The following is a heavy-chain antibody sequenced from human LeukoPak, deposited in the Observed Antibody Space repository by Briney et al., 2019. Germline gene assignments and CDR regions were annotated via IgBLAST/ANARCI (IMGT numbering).Heavy chain of an antibody. Sequence: GGSLRLSCAASGFTFSSYWMSWVSQAPGKGLEWVANIKQDGSEKYYVDSVKGRFTISRDNAKNSLYLQMSSLRAEDTAVYYCARDFLGGDYSANWGQGTLVTVSS. V-gene: IGHV3-7*01. CDR1: GFTFSSYW. CDR3: ARDFLGGDYSAN. CDR2: IKQDGSEK. J-gene: IGHJ4*02. D-gene: IGHD4-17*01.